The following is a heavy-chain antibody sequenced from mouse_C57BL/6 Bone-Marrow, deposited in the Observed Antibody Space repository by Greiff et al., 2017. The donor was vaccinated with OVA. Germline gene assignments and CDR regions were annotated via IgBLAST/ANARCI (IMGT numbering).Heavy chain of an antibody. CDR3: ACRARLLCSLYCYFDF. Sequence: QVQLQQSGAELARPGASVKMSCKASGYTFTSYTMHWVKQRPGQGLEWIGYINPSSGYTKYNQKFKDKATLTAAKSSSTAYMQLSSLTSEDSAVXSCACRARLLCSLYCYFDFWGTGTTLTVSS. D-gene: IGHD6-1*01. CDR1: GYTFTSYT. CDR2: INPSSGYT. J-gene: IGHJ1*03. V-gene: IGHV1-4*01.